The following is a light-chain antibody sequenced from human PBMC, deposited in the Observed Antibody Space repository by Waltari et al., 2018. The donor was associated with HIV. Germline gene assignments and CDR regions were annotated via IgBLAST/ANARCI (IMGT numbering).Light chain of an antibody. J-gene: IGLJ2*01. CDR3: AACDDNLVGHVV. CDR2: KNN. V-gene: IGLV1-47*01. Sequence: QSVLTQPPSASGTAGQRVTISCSGSRSNIGSNFVFWYQQFPGSAPKLLIYKNNQRFSRVPGRFSGSKSGTSASLAIGGLRSEDEAAYYCAACDDNLVGHVVFGGGTNLTV. CDR1: RSNIGSNF.